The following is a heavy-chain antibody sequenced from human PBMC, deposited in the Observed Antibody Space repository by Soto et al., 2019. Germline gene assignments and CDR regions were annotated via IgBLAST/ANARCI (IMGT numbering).Heavy chain of an antibody. CDR3: AKDRGGNTYRDFDY. Sequence: EVQLLESGGGLVQPGGSLRLSCAASGFTFTSYAMSWVRQAPGKGLEWVSAISGSGGSTYYADSVRGRFTISRDNSKNTPYVQMNSLRAEDTAVYYCAKDRGGNTYRDFDYWGQGTLVTVFS. J-gene: IGHJ4*02. D-gene: IGHD2-15*01. CDR2: ISGSGGST. V-gene: IGHV3-23*01. CDR1: GFTFTSYA.